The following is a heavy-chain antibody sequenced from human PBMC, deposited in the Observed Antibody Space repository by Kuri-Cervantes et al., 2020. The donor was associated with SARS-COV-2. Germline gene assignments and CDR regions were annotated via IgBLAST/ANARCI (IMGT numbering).Heavy chain of an antibody. D-gene: IGHD3-3*01. J-gene: IGHJ6*02. CDR1: GGSVSSYY. V-gene: IGHV4-59*02. Sequence: GSLRLSCTVPGGSVSSYYWSWIRQPPGKGLEWIGYIYYSGSTNYNPSLKSRVTISVDTSKNQFSLKLSSVTAADTAVYYCARGTYYDFWSGYNYYGMDDWGQGTTVTVSS. CDR3: ARGTYYDFWSGYNYYGMDD. CDR2: IYYSGST.